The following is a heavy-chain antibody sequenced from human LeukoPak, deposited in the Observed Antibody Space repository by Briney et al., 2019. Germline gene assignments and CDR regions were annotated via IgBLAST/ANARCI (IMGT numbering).Heavy chain of an antibody. CDR1: GFTFSNYW. V-gene: IGHV3-7*05. J-gene: IGHJ5*02. D-gene: IGHD5-24*01. Sequence: GGSLRLSCAASGFTFSNYWMIWVRQAPGKGLEWVGNIKQDGSEKRYADSVRGRFTISRDNAQTSLYLQMNSLRAEDTAVYYCARASDPWLQLTWGQGTLVTVA. CDR3: ARASDPWLQLT. CDR2: IKQDGSEK.